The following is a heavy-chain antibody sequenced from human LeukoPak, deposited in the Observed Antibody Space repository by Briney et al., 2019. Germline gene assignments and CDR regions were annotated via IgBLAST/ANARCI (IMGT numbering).Heavy chain of an antibody. D-gene: IGHD2-2*01. Sequence: SGGPLRLSCAASGFTFSSYAMSWVRQAPGKGLEWVSAISGSGGSTYYADSVKGRFTISRDNSKNTLYLQMNSLRAEDTAVYYCAKDFIGYCSSTSCYWHAFDIWGQGTMVTVSS. CDR1: GFTFSSYA. CDR2: ISGSGGST. CDR3: AKDFIGYCSSTSCYWHAFDI. J-gene: IGHJ3*02. V-gene: IGHV3-23*01.